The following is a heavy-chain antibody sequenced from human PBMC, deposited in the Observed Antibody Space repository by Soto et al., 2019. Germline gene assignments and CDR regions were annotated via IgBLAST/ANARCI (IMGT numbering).Heavy chain of an antibody. D-gene: IGHD3-10*01. CDR1: GYTFTSYN. V-gene: IGHV1-46*03. J-gene: IGHJ5*02. CDR2: INPRGFFT. Sequence: QVQLVQSGAEVKKPGASVKVSCKASGYTFTSYNIHWVRQAPGQGLEWVGMINPRGFFTTYAQKFRGRATLTGYTSTSVVYSELTNLSSEYTAMYYCARAAGRFGELFWFDPCCQGTLVSISS. CDR3: ARAAGRFGELFWFDP.